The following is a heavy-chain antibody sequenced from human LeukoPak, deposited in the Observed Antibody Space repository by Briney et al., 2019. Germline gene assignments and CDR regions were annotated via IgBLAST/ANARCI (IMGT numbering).Heavy chain of an antibody. J-gene: IGHJ4*02. CDR1: GLTFSDYY. Sequence: GGPLRLSCAASGLTFSDYYMSWIRKAPGKGLEGVSYISSSSSYTNYADSVKGRFTISRDNAKNSLYLQMNSLRDEDTAVYYCARADGYNRKFDYWGQGTLVTVSS. D-gene: IGHD5-24*01. CDR3: ARADGYNRKFDY. CDR2: ISSSSSYT. V-gene: IGHV3-11*06.